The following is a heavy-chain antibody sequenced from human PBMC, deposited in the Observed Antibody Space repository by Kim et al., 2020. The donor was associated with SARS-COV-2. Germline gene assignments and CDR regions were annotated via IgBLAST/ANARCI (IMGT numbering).Heavy chain of an antibody. D-gene: IGHD5-12*01. CDR3: AKSYSAYHLFDY. CDR2: ISRSGGST. V-gene: IGHV3-23*01. Sequence: GGSLRLSCAASGFTFSNYAMSWVRQAPGKGLEWVSTISRSGGSTYYADSVKGRFTISRDNSKNPLYLQMNSLRADDTAVYYCAKSYSAYHLFDYWGQGTLVTVSS. CDR1: GFTFSNYA. J-gene: IGHJ4*02.